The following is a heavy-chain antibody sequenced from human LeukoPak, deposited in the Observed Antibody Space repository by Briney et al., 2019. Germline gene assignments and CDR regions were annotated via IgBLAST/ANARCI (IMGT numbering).Heavy chain of an antibody. Sequence: GGSLRLSCAASGFTFSSYWMSWVRQAPGKGLEWVANIKQDGSEKYYVDSVKGRFTISRDNAKNSLYLQMNSLRAEDTAVYYCARDMGGYCSSTSCYSDYWGQGTLVTVSS. CDR2: IKQDGSEK. CDR3: ARDMGGYCSSTSCYSDY. J-gene: IGHJ4*02. D-gene: IGHD2-2*02. V-gene: IGHV3-7*01. CDR1: GFTFSSYW.